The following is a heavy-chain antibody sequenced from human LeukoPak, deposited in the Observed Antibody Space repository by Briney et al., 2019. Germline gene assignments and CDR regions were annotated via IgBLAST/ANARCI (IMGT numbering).Heavy chain of an antibody. J-gene: IGHJ4*02. CDR1: GYTFTSYD. D-gene: IGHD3-16*01. Sequence: ASVKVSCKASGYTFTSYDINWVRQATGQGLEWMGWMNPNSGNTGYAQKFQGRVTMTRNTSISTAYMELSSLGSEDTAVYYCARSLYGGAADDYWGQGTLVTVSS. CDR2: MNPNSGNT. CDR3: ARSLYGGAADDY. V-gene: IGHV1-8*01.